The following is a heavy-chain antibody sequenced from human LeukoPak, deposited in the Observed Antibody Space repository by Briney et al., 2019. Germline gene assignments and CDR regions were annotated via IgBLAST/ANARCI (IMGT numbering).Heavy chain of an antibody. CDR1: GFTFSSYA. J-gene: IGHJ4*02. CDR2: ISYDGGNK. CDR3: ATDIDDY. Sequence: GALKLSCAASGFTFSSYAMHGVRQAPGKGLEWVAVISYDGGNKYYADSVKGRFTISRDNSKNTLYLQMNSLRAEDTAVYYCATDIDDYWGQGTLVTVSS. V-gene: IGHV3-30-3*01.